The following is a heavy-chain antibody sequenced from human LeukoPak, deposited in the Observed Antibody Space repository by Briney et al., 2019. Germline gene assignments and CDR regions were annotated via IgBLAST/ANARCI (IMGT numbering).Heavy chain of an antibody. D-gene: IGHD2-21*02. Sequence: PSETLSLTCTVSGGSISSYYWSWIRQPPGKGLEWIGYIYYSGTTNYNPSLKSRVTISVDTSKNQFSLKLNSVTAADTAVYYCARIPGGGGDLRIDPWGQGTLVTVSS. CDR2: IYYSGTT. CDR3: ARIPGGGGDLRIDP. V-gene: IGHV4-59*08. J-gene: IGHJ5*02. CDR1: GGSISSYY.